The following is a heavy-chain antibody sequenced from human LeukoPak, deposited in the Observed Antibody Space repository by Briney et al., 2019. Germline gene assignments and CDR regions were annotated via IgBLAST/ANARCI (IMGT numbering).Heavy chain of an antibody. CDR1: GYSISSGYY. Sequence: SETLSLTCAVSGYSISSGYYWGWVRQPPGKGLEWIGNIYHSGSTYYNPSLKSRVTISVDTSKNQFSLKLSSVTAADTAVYYCAQQSLRSPDYWGQGTLVTVSS. D-gene: IGHD3-16*01. CDR3: AQQSLRSPDY. CDR2: IYHSGST. J-gene: IGHJ4*02. V-gene: IGHV4-38-2*01.